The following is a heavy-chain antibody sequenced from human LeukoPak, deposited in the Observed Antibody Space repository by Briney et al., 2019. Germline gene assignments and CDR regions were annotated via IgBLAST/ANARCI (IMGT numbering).Heavy chain of an antibody. CDR2: IKQDGSEK. CDR3: ASSHSSGWYYFDY. J-gene: IGHJ4*02. CDR1: GFAFYNYW. V-gene: IGHV3-7*02. D-gene: IGHD6-19*01. Sequence: GGSLRLSCAASGFAFYNYWMSWVRQAPGKGLEWVANIKQDGSEKYYVDSVKGRFTISRDNSKNTLYLQMNSLRAEDTAVYYCASSHSSGWYYFDYWGQGTLVTVSS.